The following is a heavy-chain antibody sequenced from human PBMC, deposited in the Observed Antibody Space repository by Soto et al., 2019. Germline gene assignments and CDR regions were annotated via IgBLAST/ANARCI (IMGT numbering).Heavy chain of an antibody. V-gene: IGHV3-7*01. J-gene: IGHJ4*02. D-gene: IGHD3-16*01. CDR3: ARSPGADLGGEADY. CDR2: INQDGGEK. Sequence: EVQLVESGGGLVQPGGSLRLSCAASGFTFSSYWMTWVRQAPGKGLEWVANINQDGGEKYYVDSVKGRFTIPRDNAKNSLYLQMNSLRAEDTAVYYCARSPGADLGGEADYWGQGTLVTVSS. CDR1: GFTFSSYW.